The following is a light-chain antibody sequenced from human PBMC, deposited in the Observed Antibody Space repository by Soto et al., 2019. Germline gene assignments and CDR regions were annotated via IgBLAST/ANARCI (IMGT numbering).Light chain of an antibody. V-gene: IGKV3-15*01. CDR1: QNVYNN. Sequence: EIVMTQSPATLSESPGEGATLSCKASQNVYNNLAWYQQRPGQPPRLLIYDASTRATGISARFSGSGYVTEFTLTISSLESEDFAVYFCQQCRNWPLTFGGGTKVEIK. J-gene: IGKJ4*01. CDR2: DAS. CDR3: QQCRNWPLT.